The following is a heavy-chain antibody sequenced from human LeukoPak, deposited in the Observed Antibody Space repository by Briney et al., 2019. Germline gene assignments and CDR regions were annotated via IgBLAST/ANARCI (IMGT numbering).Heavy chain of an antibody. CDR1: GFTFDDYA. D-gene: IGHD5-18*01. J-gene: IGHJ4*02. V-gene: IGHV3-9*03. Sequence: GGSLRLSCAASGFTFDDYAMHWVRQAPGKGLEWVSGISWNSGSIGYADSVKGRFTISRDNAKNSLYLQMDSLRAEDMALYYCAKDTGRYSYGYYFDYWGQGTLVTVSS. CDR3: AKDTGRYSYGYYFDY. CDR2: ISWNSGSI.